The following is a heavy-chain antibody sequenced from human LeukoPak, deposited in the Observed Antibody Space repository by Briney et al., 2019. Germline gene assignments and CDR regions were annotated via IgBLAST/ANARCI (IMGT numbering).Heavy chain of an antibody. CDR2: IYYSGST. CDR1: GGSISSYY. D-gene: IGHD4-17*01. Sequence: SETLSLTCTVSGGSISSYYWSWIRQPPGKGLEWIGYIYYSGSTNYNPSLKSRVTISVATSKNQFSLKLSSVTAADTAVYYCARGSFPAVTGWFDPWGQGTLVTVSS. V-gene: IGHV4-59*01. J-gene: IGHJ5*02. CDR3: ARGSFPAVTGWFDP.